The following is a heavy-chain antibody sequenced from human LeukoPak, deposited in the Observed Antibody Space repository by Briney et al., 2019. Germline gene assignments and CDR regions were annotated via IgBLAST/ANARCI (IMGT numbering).Heavy chain of an antibody. CDR1: GGTFSSYA. V-gene: IGHV1-69*04. Sequence: SVKVSCKASGGTFSSYAISWVRQAPGQGLEWMGRIIPILGIANYAQKFQGRVTITADKSTSTAYMELSSLRSEDTAVYYCAKESYSVQFNTWFDYWGQGTLVTVSS. J-gene: IGHJ4*02. D-gene: IGHD1-1*01. CDR2: IIPILGIA. CDR3: AKESYSVQFNTWFDY.